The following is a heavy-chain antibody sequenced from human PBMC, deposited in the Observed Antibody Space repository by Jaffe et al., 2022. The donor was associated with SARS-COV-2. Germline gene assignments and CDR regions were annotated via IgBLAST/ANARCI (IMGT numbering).Heavy chain of an antibody. CDR3: TRPADTGYSSSWYYYYGMDV. V-gene: IGHV3-73*01. CDR2: IRSKANSYAT. CDR1: GFTFSGSA. D-gene: IGHD6-13*01. J-gene: IGHJ6*02. Sequence: EVQLVESGGGLVQPGGSLKLSCAASGFTFSGSAMHWVRQASGKGLEWVGRIRSKANSYATAYAASVKGRFTISRDDSKNTAYLQMNSLKTEDTAVYYCTRPADTGYSSSWYYYYGMDVWGQGTTVTVSS.